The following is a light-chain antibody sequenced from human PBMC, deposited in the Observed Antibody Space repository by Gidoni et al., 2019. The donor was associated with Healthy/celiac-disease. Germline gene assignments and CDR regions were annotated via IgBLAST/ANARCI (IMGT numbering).Light chain of an antibody. CDR2: AAS. J-gene: IGKJ1*01. Sequence: DIQLTQSPSSLSASVGDRVTITCRASQGISSSLNWYQQKTGKAPKILIYAASTLQSGVPSRFSGSGAGTEFTLHISSLQPEDFATYYCQQSYSIPRTFGQGTQVEIK. CDR1: QGISSS. CDR3: QQSYSIPRT. V-gene: IGKV1-39*01.